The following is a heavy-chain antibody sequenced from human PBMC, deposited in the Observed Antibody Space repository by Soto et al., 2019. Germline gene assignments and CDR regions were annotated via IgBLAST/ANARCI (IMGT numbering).Heavy chain of an antibody. CDR1: GGSISSSSYY. CDR2: IYYSGST. CDR3: ASLGFGELLYWGGLSPTPLY. D-gene: IGHD3-10*01. V-gene: IGHV4-39*01. Sequence: SETLSLTCTVSGGSISSSSYYWGWIRQPPGKGLEWIGSIYYSGSTYYNPSLKSRVTISVDTSKNLFSLKLSSVTAADTAVYYCASLGFGELLYWGGLSPTPLYWGQGTLVTVSS. J-gene: IGHJ4*02.